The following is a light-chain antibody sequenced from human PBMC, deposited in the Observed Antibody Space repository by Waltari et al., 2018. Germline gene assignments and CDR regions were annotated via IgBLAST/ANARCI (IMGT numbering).Light chain of an antibody. CDR1: TSDVGHYDL. CDR2: EVI. V-gene: IGLV2-23*02. CDR3: CSYAGRGTYV. J-gene: IGLJ1*01. Sequence: QSALTQPASVSGTPGQSITISCTGTTSDVGHYDLVSWYQQHPGKAPKLLICEVIKRASGVSSRFSGAKSCNTASLTISGLQAEDEADYYCCSYAGRGTYVFGSGTKVTVL.